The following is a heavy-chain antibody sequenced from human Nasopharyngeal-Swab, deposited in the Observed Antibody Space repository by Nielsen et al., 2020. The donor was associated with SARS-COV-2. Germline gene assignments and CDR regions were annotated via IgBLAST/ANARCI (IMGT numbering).Heavy chain of an antibody. J-gene: IGHJ6*02. Sequence: VRQAPGKGLEWVSAISGSGGSTYYADSVKGRFTISRDNSKNTLYLQMNSLRAEDTAVYYCAKVDNLGCYDSSGYSTTSYYYYGMDVWGQGTTVTVSS. V-gene: IGHV3-23*01. D-gene: IGHD3-22*01. CDR3: AKVDNLGCYDSSGYSTTSYYYYGMDV. CDR2: ISGSGGST.